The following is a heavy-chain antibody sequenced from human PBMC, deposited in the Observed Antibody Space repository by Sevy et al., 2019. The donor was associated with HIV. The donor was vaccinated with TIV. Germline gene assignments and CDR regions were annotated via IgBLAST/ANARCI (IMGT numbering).Heavy chain of an antibody. CDR1: GFTFDSYA. Sequence: GGSLRLSCAASGFTFDSYAMHWVRQVAGKGLEWVSTISGSGYATYYADSVKGRFIITRGTSRNTLYLQMKSRRIEDAAVYFCARGRVTVVGGVVTFDSWGQGTLVTVSS. D-gene: IGHD3-3*01. J-gene: IGHJ4*02. V-gene: IGHV3-23*01. CDR3: ARGRVTVVGGVVTFDS. CDR2: ISGSGYAT.